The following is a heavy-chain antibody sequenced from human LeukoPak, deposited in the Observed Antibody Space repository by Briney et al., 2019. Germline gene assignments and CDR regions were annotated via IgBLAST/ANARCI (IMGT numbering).Heavy chain of an antibody. CDR2: ISGSGGST. Sequence: GGSLRLSCAGSGFSFSSYDMLWVRQAPGKGLEWVSAISGSGGSTYYADSVKGRFTISRDNSKNTLYLQMNSLRAEDTAVYYCAKGGIGIVVVPAALDYWGQGTLVTVSS. D-gene: IGHD2-2*01. V-gene: IGHV3-23*01. CDR3: AKGGIGIVVVPAALDY. CDR1: GFSFSSYD. J-gene: IGHJ4*02.